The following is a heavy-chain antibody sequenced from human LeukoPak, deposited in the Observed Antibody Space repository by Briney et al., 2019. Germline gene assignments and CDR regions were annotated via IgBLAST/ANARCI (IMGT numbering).Heavy chain of an antibody. D-gene: IGHD2-15*01. Sequence: PGGSLRLSCAASGFTFSSYSMNWVRQAPGKGLEWVSSISSSSSYIYYADSVKGRFTISRDNSKNTLYLQMNSLRVEDTAIYYCAKGRGYCTGGSCYSDYWGQGTLVTVSS. J-gene: IGHJ4*02. V-gene: IGHV3-21*04. CDR1: GFTFSSYS. CDR3: AKGRGYCTGGSCYSDY. CDR2: ISSSSSYI.